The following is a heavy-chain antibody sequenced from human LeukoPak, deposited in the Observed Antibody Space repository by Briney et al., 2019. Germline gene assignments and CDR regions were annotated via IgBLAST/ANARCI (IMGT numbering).Heavy chain of an antibody. V-gene: IGHV3-30*04. D-gene: IGHD3-10*01. J-gene: IGHJ6*03. Sequence: PGGSLRLSCAASGFTFSSYAMHWVRQAPGKGLEWVAVISYDGSNKYYADSVKGRFTISRDNSKNTLYLQMNSLRVEDTAVYYCARDQIKMVRGIIARSTAYYQYYYMDVWGKGTTVTVSS. CDR2: ISYDGSNK. CDR3: ARDQIKMVRGIIARSTAYYQYYYMDV. CDR1: GFTFSSYA.